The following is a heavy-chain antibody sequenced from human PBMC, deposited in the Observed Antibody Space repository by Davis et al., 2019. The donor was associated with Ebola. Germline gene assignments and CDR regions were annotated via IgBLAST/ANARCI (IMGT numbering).Heavy chain of an antibody. Sequence: GGSLRLSCKGSGYSFTSYWIGWVRQMPGKGLEWMGIIYPGDSDSRYSPSFQGQVTISADKSISTAYLQWSSLKASDTAMYYCARSASLYSSGWFDPWGPGTLVTVSS. CDR3: ARSASLYSSGWFDP. D-gene: IGHD6-25*01. CDR2: IYPGDSDS. CDR1: GYSFTSYW. V-gene: IGHV5-51*01. J-gene: IGHJ5*02.